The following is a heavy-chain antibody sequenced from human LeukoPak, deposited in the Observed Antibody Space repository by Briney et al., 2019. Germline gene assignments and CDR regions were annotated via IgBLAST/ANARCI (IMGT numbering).Heavy chain of an antibody. CDR1: GFTFSSYS. D-gene: IGHD5-12*01. Sequence: GGSLRLSCAASGFTFSSYSMNWVRQAPGKGLEWVSYISGSGRTMSYADSVEGRFTISRDNAKNSLYLQMNSLRVEDTAVYHCARGGLYGYDVFDYWGQGTLVTVSS. CDR2: ISGSGRTM. V-gene: IGHV3-48*04. CDR3: ARGGLYGYDVFDY. J-gene: IGHJ4*02.